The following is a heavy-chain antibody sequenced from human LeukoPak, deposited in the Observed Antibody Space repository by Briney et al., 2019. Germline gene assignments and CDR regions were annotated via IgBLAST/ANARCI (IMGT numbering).Heavy chain of an antibody. CDR3: ARAYYYGSGSYSRLYYYYGMDV. J-gene: IGHJ6*02. Sequence: SVKLSCKASGYTFTGYYMHWVRPAPGQGLEWMGWINPNSGGTNYAQKFQGRVTMTRDTSISTAYMELSRLRSDDTAVYYCARAYYYGSGSYSRLYYYYGMDVWGQGTPVTVSS. V-gene: IGHV1-2*02. D-gene: IGHD3-10*01. CDR1: GYTFTGYY. CDR2: INPNSGGT.